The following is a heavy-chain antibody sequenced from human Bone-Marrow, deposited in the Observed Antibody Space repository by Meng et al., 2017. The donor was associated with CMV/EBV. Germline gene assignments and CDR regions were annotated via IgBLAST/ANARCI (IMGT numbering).Heavy chain of an antibody. CDR2: IYYSGST. J-gene: IGHJ4*02. D-gene: IGHD3-3*01. Sequence: GSLRLSCTVSGYSISSGYYWGWIRQPPGKGLEWIGSIYYSGSTNYNPSLKTRVTISVDTSKNQFSLKLSSVTAADTAVYYCARRGWSYFDYWGQGTLVTVSS. CDR3: ARRGWSYFDY. V-gene: IGHV4-38-2*02. CDR1: GYSISSGYY.